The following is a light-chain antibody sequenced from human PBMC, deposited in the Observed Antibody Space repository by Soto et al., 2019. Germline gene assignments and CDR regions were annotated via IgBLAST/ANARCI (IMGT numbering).Light chain of an antibody. CDR3: QQYGSSPPIT. Sequence: IILSQSPATLSLSPGERATLSCRASQSVGDYLAWYQQKPGQAPRLLIYGASSRATGIPDRFSGSGSGTDFTLTISRLEPEDFAVYYCQQYGSSPPITFGQGTRLEIK. V-gene: IGKV3-20*01. CDR1: QSVGDY. J-gene: IGKJ5*01. CDR2: GAS.